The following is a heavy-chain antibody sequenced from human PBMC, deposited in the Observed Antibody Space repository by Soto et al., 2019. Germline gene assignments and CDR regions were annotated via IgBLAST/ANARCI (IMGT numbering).Heavy chain of an antibody. CDR3: AKDRLAVAGLFDY. D-gene: IGHD6-19*01. CDR1: GFTFSSYG. Sequence: GGSLRLSCAASGFTFSSYGMHWVRQAPGKGLEWVAVISYDGSNKYYADSVKGRFTISRDNSKNTLYLQMNSLRAEDTAVYYCAKDRLAVAGLFDYWGQGTLVTVSS. J-gene: IGHJ4*02. V-gene: IGHV3-30*18. CDR2: ISYDGSNK.